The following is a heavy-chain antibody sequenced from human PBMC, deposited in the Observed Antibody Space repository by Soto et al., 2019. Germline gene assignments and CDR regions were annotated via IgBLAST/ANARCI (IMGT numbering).Heavy chain of an antibody. D-gene: IGHD3-10*01. CDR1: GFTVSSNY. Sequence: EVQLVESGGGLVQPGGSLRLSCAASGFTVSSNYMSWVRQAPGKGLEWVSVIYSGGSTYYADSVKGRFTISRDNSKNTLYLQMNSLRAEDTALYYCAREEGLHSGWFDPWGQGTLVTVSS. V-gene: IGHV3-66*01. CDR3: AREEGLHSGWFDP. J-gene: IGHJ5*02. CDR2: IYSGGST.